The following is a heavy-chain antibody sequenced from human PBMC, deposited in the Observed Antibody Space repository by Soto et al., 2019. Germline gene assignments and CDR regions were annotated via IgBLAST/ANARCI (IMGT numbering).Heavy chain of an antibody. CDR3: ARMASFGSLNWFDP. CDR2: MNPGSGDT. J-gene: IGHJ5*02. CDR1: GYSFTNNN. Sequence: QVQLVQSGAEVREPGASVKVSCKASGYSFTNNNVSWVRQATGQGLEWMGWMNPGSGDTGYAQKFQGRVTMNRDISTATAYMELSSLRSDDTAIYYCARMASFGSLNWFDPWGQGTLVTVSS. D-gene: IGHD3-10*01. V-gene: IGHV1-8*01.